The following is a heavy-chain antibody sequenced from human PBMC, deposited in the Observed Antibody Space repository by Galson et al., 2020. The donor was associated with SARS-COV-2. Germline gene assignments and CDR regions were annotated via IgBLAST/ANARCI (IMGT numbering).Heavy chain of an antibody. V-gene: IGHV5-51*01. CDR1: GYDFSRYW. Sequence: GESLKISCQGSGYDFSRYWIAWVRQLAGKGLEWMGIIYPRDSKIRYSPSFQGQVTISADKSISTSYLQWSGLKASDTAMYYCASPFLRQEYCYSSSCYSDAFDLVGQGAMVTVSS. CDR3: ASPFLRQEYCYSSSCYSDAFDL. J-gene: IGHJ3*01. CDR2: IYPRDSKI. D-gene: IGHD2-2*01.